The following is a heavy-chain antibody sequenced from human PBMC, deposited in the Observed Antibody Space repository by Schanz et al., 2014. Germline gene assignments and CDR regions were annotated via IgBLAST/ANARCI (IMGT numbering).Heavy chain of an antibody. CDR3: ARAPPPYSSSPYYWYYGMDV. V-gene: IGHV3-11*01. J-gene: IGHJ6*02. D-gene: IGHD6-6*01. CDR2: ISNSGYTI. Sequence: QVQLVESGGGLVKPGGSLRLSCAASGFTFSDYYMNWIRQAPGKGLEWVSYISNSGYTIYYADSVKGRFTISRDNAKTSLYRQMNSLRAEDTAVYYCARAPPPYSSSPYYWYYGMDVWGQGTTVTVSS. CDR1: GFTFSDYY.